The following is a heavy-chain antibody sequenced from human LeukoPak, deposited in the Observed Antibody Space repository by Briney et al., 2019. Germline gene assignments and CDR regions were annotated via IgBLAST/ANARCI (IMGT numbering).Heavy chain of an antibody. CDR1: GYTFTSYY. V-gene: IGHV1-46*01. D-gene: IGHD1-1*01. J-gene: IGHJ4*02. Sequence: ASVRVSCKASGYTFTSYYMHWVRQAPGQGLEWMGIINPSGGSTSYAQKFQGRVTMTRDTSTSTVYMELSSLRSEDTAVYYCARETRTTGTTDYWGQGTLVTVSS. CDR2: INPSGGST. CDR3: ARETRTTGTTDY.